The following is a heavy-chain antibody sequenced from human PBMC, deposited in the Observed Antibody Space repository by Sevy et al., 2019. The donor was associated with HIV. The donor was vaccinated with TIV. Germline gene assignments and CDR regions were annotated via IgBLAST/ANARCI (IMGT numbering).Heavy chain of an antibody. CDR2: IKQDESEK. V-gene: IGHV3-7*01. D-gene: IGHD3-16*01. J-gene: IGHJ4*02. CDR1: GFRFTDYW. CDR3: AREGGGFNWRPYYFDS. Sequence: GGSLKLSCAASGFRFTDYWMSWVHQTPGKGLEWVATIKQDESEKYYVDSVKGRFAISRDNGKKSVSLQMDGLRVEDTALYYCAREGGGFNWRPYYFDSWGQGTLVTVSS.